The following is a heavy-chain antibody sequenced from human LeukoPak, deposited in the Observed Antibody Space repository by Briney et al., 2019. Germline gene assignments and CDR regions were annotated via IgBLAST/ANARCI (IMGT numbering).Heavy chain of an antibody. CDR3: ARALATVTLYYFDY. CDR2: IIPILGIV. V-gene: IGHV1-69*04. J-gene: IGHJ4*02. Sequence: ASVKVSCKASGGTFSSYAISWVRQAPGQGLEWMGRIIPILGIVNYAQKFRGRVTITADRSTNTAYMELSSLRSEDTAVYYCARALATVTLYYFDYWGQGTLVTVSS. CDR1: GGTFSSYA. D-gene: IGHD4-17*01.